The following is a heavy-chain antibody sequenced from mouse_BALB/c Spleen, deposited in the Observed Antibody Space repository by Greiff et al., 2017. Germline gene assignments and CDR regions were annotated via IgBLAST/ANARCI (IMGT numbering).Heavy chain of an antibody. CDR1: GFNIKDYY. CDR3: ARSGYYGSSYFDY. D-gene: IGHD1-1*01. CDR2: IDPENGNT. Sequence: EVQLQQSGAELVRPGALVKLSCKASGFNIKDYYMHWVKQRPEQGLEWIGWIDPENGNTIYDPKFQGKASITADTSSNTAYLQLSSLTSEDTAVYYCARSGYYGSSYFDYWGQGTTLTVSS. J-gene: IGHJ2*01. V-gene: IGHV14-1*02.